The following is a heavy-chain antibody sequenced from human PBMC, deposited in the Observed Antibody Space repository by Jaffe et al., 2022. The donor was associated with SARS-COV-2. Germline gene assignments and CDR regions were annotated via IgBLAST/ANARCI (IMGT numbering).Heavy chain of an antibody. D-gene: IGHD4-17*01. J-gene: IGHJ4*02. CDR3: ARDPDGDYARYFDY. CDR2: ISYDGSNK. Sequence: QVQLVESGGGVVQPGRSLRLSCAASGFTFSSYAMHWVRQAPGKGLEWVAVISYDGSNKYYADSVKGRFTISRDNSKNTLYLQMNSLRAEDTAVYYCARDPDGDYARYFDYWGQGTLVTVSS. V-gene: IGHV3-30-3*01. CDR1: GFTFSSYA.